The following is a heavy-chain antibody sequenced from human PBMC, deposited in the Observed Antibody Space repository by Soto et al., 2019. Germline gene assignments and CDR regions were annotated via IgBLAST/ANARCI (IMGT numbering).Heavy chain of an antibody. CDR2: INHSGST. J-gene: IGHJ5*02. V-gene: IGHV4-34*01. Sequence: QVQLQQWGAGLLKPSETLSLTCAVYGGSFSGYYWSWIRQPPGKGLEWIGEINHSGSTNYNPSLKSRVTISVDTSKNQFSLRLSSVTAADTAVYYCARDHFRYYDFWSCRPQNWFDPWGQGTLVTVSS. CDR3: ARDHFRYYDFWSCRPQNWFDP. CDR1: GGSFSGYY. D-gene: IGHD3-3*01.